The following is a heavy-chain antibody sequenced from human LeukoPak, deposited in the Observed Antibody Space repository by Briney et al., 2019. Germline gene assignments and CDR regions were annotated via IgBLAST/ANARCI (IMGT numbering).Heavy chain of an antibody. CDR2: IYHSGST. D-gene: IGHD4-17*01. CDR3: ARGYTVTTPSAFDI. CDR1: GGSISSSNW. J-gene: IGHJ3*02. V-gene: IGHV4-4*02. Sequence: SETLSLTCAVSGGSISSSNWWSWVRQPPGKGLEWIGEIYHSGSTNYNPSLKSRVTISVDKSKHQFSLKLSSVTAADTAVYYCARGYTVTTPSAFDIWGQGTMVTVSS.